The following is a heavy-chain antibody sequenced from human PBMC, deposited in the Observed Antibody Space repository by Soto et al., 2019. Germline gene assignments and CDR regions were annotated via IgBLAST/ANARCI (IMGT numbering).Heavy chain of an antibody. CDR1: GGSITSTNHY. J-gene: IGHJ4*02. CDR2: IFDSGTT. V-gene: IGHV4-31*02. CDR3: AREVSGTGAFDY. D-gene: IGHD2-8*02. Sequence: QVQLEQSGPGLVKPSQTLSLTCKISGGSITSTNHYWSWIRQSPREGLEWIGYIFDSGTTHYNPSFKARVTILGDTSQSQFSLTMHSMTVADSAVYYCAREVSGTGAFDYWGRGTLVTVSS.